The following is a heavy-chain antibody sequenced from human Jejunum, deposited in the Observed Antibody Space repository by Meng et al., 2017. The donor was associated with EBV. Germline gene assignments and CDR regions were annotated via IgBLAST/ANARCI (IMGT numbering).Heavy chain of an antibody. CDR1: GGSFSDYY. D-gene: IGHD3-10*01. V-gene: IGHV4-34*01. J-gene: IGHJ5*02. Sequence: VKLQKWGAGLLKPSETLSLTCAVYGGSFSDYYWTWIRQPPGKGLEWIGEINHGGGAIYNPSLKSRVTISVDTSKNQFSLKLSSVTAADTAVYYCARLGGYASGTYYPIDPWGQGTLVTVSS. CDR2: INHGGGA. CDR3: ARLGGYASGTYYPIDP.